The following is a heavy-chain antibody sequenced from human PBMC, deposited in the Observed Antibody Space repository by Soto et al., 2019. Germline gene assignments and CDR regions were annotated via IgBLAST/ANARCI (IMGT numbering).Heavy chain of an antibody. V-gene: IGHV1-69*06. D-gene: IGHD3-16*01. CDR1: GGPFNTSA. Sequence: QVHLVQSGAEVQKPGSSLKVSCKASGGPFNTSAISWVRQAPGHGLEWMGGIIPIFGTPNYAQKFQGKVTITADKATSTPDCELSRRTSRNPAVYYFAKDNTSLLAYLAHFNTWGQGTLVTVST. CDR3: AKDNTSLLAYLAHFNT. CDR2: IIPIFGTP. J-gene: IGHJ4*02.